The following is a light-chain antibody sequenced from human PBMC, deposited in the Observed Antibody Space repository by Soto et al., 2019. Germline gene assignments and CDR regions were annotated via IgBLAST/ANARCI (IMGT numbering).Light chain of an antibody. Sequence: QSVLTQPPSASGTPGQRVTISCSGSTSNIGSNYVYWYQQLPGTAPKLLIYSNNQRPSGVPDRVSGSKSGTSASLAISGLRSEDEADYYCAAWDDSLTRWVFGGGTKLTVL. V-gene: IGLV1-47*02. CDR3: AAWDDSLTRWV. CDR2: SNN. J-gene: IGLJ3*02. CDR1: TSNIGSNY.